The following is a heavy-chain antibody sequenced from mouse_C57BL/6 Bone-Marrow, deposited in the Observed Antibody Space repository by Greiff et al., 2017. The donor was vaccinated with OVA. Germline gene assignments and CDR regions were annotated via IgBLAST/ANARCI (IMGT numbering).Heavy chain of an antibody. V-gene: IGHV14-1*01. CDR3: TIRQLRLRRFAY. Sequence: EVQGVESGAELVRPGASVKLSCTASGFNIKDYYMHWVKQRPEQGLEWIGRIDPEDGDTEYAPKFQGKATMTADTSSNTAYLQLSSLTSEDTAVYYCTIRQLRLRRFAYWGQGTLVTVSA. CDR2: IDPEDGDT. CDR1: GFNIKDYY. D-gene: IGHD3-2*02. J-gene: IGHJ3*01.